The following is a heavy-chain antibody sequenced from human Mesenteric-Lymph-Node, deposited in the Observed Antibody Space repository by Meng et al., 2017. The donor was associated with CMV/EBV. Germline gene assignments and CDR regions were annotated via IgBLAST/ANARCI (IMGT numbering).Heavy chain of an antibody. CDR1: GFTFSSYS. V-gene: IGHV3-7*01. CDR2: LNGDGSAT. CDR3: VRDAGYLKHDY. D-gene: IGHD1-1*01. Sequence: GESLKISCAASGFTFSSYSMNWVRQAPGKGLEWVGFLNGDGSATYYADSVKGRFIISRDNAQNSLYLQMNGLRADDTAVYYCVRDAGYLKHDYWGQGTLVTVSS. J-gene: IGHJ4*02.